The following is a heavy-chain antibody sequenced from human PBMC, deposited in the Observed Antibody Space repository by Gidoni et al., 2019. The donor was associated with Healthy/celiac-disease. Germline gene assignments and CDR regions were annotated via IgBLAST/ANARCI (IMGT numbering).Heavy chain of an antibody. CDR3: AKERGELLNGMDV. V-gene: IGHV3-23*01. J-gene: IGHJ6*02. Sequence: EVQLLESGGGLVQPGGCLRLSCAASGFTFSSYAMSWVRQAPGKGLEWVSAIRGSCGSTYYADSVKCRFTISRDNSKNTLYLQMNSLRAEDTAVYYCAKERGELLNGMDVWGQGTTVTVSS. D-gene: IGHD3-10*01. CDR2: IRGSCGST. CDR1: GFTFSSYA.